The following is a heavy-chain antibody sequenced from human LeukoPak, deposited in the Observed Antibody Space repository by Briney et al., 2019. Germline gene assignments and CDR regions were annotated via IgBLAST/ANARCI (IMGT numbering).Heavy chain of an antibody. CDR1: GYSFTSYW. Sequence: GESLKISCQGSGYSFTSYWIGWVRQMPGKGLEWMGIIYPGDSDTRYSPSFQGQVTTSADKSIRTAFLQWSSLKASDTAMYYCASPRRGYNYGDSFDVWGQGTMVTVSS. CDR3: ASPRRGYNYGDSFDV. J-gene: IGHJ3*01. V-gene: IGHV5-51*01. CDR2: IYPGDSDT. D-gene: IGHD5-18*01.